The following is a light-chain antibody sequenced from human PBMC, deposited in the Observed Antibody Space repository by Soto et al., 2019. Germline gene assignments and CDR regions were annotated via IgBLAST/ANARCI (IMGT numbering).Light chain of an antibody. Sequence: ETAMTQSPVTLSLSPGERATLSCRASQTVGDNVAWYRQKPGQPPSLLIYGASTRAPGVPARFSGSGSGTDFITAISSLLSKDFGFYYCQQYNNWPLGTFGQGTRVEI. CDR2: GAS. CDR1: QTVGDN. J-gene: IGKJ1*01. V-gene: IGKV3-15*01. CDR3: QQYNNWPLGT.